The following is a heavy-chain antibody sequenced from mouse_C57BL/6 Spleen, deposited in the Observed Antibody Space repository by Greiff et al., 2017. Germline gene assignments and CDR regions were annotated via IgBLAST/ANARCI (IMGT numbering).Heavy chain of an antibody. V-gene: IGHV3-6*01. D-gene: IGHD1-1*01. CDR1: GYSITSGYY. J-gene: IGHJ4*01. CDR3: ASPGRGSSLDYAMDY. Sequence: EVQRVESGPGLVKPSQSLSLTCSVTGYSITSGYYWNWIRPFPGNKLEWMGYISYDGSNNYNPSLKNRISITRDTSKNQFFLKLNSVTTEDTATYYGASPGRGSSLDYAMDYWGQGTSGTVSS. CDR2: ISYDGSN.